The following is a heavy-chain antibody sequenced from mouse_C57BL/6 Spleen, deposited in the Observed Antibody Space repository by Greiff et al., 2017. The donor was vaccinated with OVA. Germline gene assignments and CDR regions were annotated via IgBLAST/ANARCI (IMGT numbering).Heavy chain of an antibody. V-gene: IGHV1-15*01. D-gene: IGHD2-4*01. CDR2: IDPETGGT. CDR1: GYTFTDYE. Sequence: VKLMESGAELVRPGASVTLSCKASGYTFTDYEMHWVKQTPVHGLEWIGAIDPETGGTAYNQKFKGKAILTADKSSSTAYMELRSLTSEDSAVYYCTNDYDYAMDYWGQGTSVTVSS. CDR3: TNDYDYAMDY. J-gene: IGHJ4*01.